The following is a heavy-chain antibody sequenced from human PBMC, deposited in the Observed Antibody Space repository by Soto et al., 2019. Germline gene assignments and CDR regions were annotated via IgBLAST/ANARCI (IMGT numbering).Heavy chain of an antibody. V-gene: IGHV4-31*03. Sequence: SETLSLTCTVSGGSISSGGYYWSWLRQHPGKGLEWIGYIYYSGSTYYNPSLKSRVTISVDTSKNQFSLKLSSVTAADKAVYYCARDQRLELPQHYSYYYYGIDVWGQGTLVTVSS. CDR3: ARDQRLELPQHYSYYYYGIDV. D-gene: IGHD1-7*01. CDR2: IYYSGST. J-gene: IGHJ6*02. CDR1: GGSISSGGYY.